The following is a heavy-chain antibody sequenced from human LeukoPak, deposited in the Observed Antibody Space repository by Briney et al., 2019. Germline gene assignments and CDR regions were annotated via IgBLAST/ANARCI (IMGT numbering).Heavy chain of an antibody. Sequence: PGGSLRLSCAASGFTISRYWMSWVRQAPGKGLEWVANIKEDGSEKNYVDPVKGRFTISRDNAKSSLYLQMNSLRVEDTALYYCAVIVAAGTGGFDSWGQGTLVTVSS. D-gene: IGHD6-13*01. V-gene: IGHV3-7*01. CDR1: GFTISRYW. J-gene: IGHJ4*02. CDR2: IKEDGSEK. CDR3: AVIVAAGTGGFDS.